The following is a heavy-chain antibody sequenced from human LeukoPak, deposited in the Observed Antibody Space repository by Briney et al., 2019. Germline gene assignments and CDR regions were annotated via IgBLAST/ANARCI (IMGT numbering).Heavy chain of an antibody. CDR1: GFTFSSYW. D-gene: IGHD5-18*01. V-gene: IGHV3-74*01. Sequence: GGPLRLSCAASGFTFSSYWMHWVRQAPGKGLVWVSRIKSDGSTTTYADSVKGRFTISRDNAKNTLYLQMNSLRAEDTAVYYCARVVDTHFDYWGQGTLVTVSS. J-gene: IGHJ4*02. CDR2: IKSDGSTT. CDR3: ARVVDTHFDY.